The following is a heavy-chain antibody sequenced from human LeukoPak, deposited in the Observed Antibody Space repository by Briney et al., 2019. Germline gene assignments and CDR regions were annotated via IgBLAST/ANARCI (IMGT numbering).Heavy chain of an antibody. D-gene: IGHD1-26*01. CDR1: GYXFTGYY. Sequence: ASVKVSCTASGYXFTGYYIHWVRQAPGQGLEWMGWINPNSGGTNYAQRFQGRVTMTRDTSISTAYMDLSRLRSDDTAVYYCARELLGVWEANFDYWGQGSLVTVSS. CDR2: INPNSGGT. J-gene: IGHJ4*02. CDR3: ARELLGVWEANFDY. V-gene: IGHV1-2*02.